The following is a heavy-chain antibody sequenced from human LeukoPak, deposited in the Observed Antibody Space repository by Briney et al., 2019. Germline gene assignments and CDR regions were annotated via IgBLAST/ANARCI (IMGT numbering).Heavy chain of an antibody. Sequence: QAGGSLRLSCAASGFTFSSYSMNWVRQAPGKGLEWVSYISSSSSTIYYADSVKGRFTISRDNAKNSLYLQMNSLRAEDTAVYYCARDLSEVAPTEYFDYWGQGTLVTVSS. CDR1: GFTFSSYS. D-gene: IGHD2-15*01. CDR2: ISSSSSTI. CDR3: ARDLSEVAPTEYFDY. V-gene: IGHV3-48*04. J-gene: IGHJ4*02.